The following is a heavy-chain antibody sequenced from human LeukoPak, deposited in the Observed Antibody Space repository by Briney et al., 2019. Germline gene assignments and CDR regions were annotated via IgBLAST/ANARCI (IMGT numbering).Heavy chain of an antibody. J-gene: IGHJ6*03. Sequence: SVKVSCKASGGTFSSYAISWVRQAPGQGREWMGGIIPVFGTANYAQKFQGRVTITADESTSTAYMELSSLRSEDTAVYYCARDIVVVPAAITYYYYMDVWGKGTTVTVSS. D-gene: IGHD2-2*02. V-gene: IGHV1-69*01. CDR3: ARDIVVVPAAITYYYYMDV. CDR1: GGTFSSYA. CDR2: IIPVFGTA.